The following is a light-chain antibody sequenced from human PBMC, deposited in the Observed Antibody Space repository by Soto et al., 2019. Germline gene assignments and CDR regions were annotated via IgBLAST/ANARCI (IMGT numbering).Light chain of an antibody. V-gene: IGKV1-16*02. CDR1: RHISNY. Sequence: DIQMTQSPSSLSASVGDRVTITCRASRHISNYVAWFQQKPGKAPKSLIFAASNLQSGVPSKFSGGGSGTDFTLTISGLQAEDFATYYCQQYNSYPWTYGQGTKVEIK. CDR3: QQYNSYPWT. J-gene: IGKJ1*01. CDR2: AAS.